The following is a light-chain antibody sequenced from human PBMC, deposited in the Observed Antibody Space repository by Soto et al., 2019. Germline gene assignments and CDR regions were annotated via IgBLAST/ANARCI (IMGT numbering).Light chain of an antibody. Sequence: DIQMTQSPSALSASVGDRVTITCRASQSISRFLNWYQQRPGKAPNLLIYAASSLQRGVPSRFSGSGSGTDFTLTISSLQPEDFATYYCQQSYSTLTFGPGTTVDIK. V-gene: IGKV1-39*01. CDR3: QQSYSTLT. J-gene: IGKJ3*01. CDR1: QSISRF. CDR2: AAS.